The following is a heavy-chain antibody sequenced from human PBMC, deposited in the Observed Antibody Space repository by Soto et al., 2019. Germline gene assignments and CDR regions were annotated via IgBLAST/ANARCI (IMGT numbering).Heavy chain of an antibody. CDR3: AKIRQARYGGYESSSYYFDY. CDR2: ISYDGSNK. Sequence: GGSLRLSCAASGFTFSSYGMHWVRQAPGKGLEWVAVISYDGSNKYYADSVKGRFTISRDNSKNTLYLQMNSLRAEDTAVYYCAKIRQARYGGYESSSYYFDYWGQGTLVTVSS. V-gene: IGHV3-30*18. D-gene: IGHD5-12*01. CDR1: GFTFSSYG. J-gene: IGHJ4*02.